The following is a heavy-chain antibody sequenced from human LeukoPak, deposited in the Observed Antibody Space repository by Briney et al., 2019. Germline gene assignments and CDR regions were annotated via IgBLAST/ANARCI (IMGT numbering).Heavy chain of an antibody. V-gene: IGHV1-46*01. Sequence: ASVKVSCKASGYTFTSYYMHWVRQAPGQGLEWMGIINPSGGSTSYAQKFQGRVTMTRDMSTSTVYMELSSLRSEDTAVYYCARGRYCSSTSCSAPVWGWIDPWGQGTLVTVSS. D-gene: IGHD2-2*01. CDR2: INPSGGST. CDR1: GYTFTSYY. CDR3: ARGRYCSSTSCSAPVWGWIDP. J-gene: IGHJ5*02.